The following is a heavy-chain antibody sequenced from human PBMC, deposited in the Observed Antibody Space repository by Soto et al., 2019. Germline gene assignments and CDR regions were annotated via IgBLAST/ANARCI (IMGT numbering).Heavy chain of an antibody. Sequence: SETLSLTCAVSGGSISSGGYSWSWIRQPPGKGLEWIGYIYHSGSTYYNPSLKSRVTISVDRSKNQFSLKLSSVTAADTAVYYCARAVTTGGIVYWGQGTLVTVSS. J-gene: IGHJ4*02. CDR1: GGSISSGGYS. CDR3: ARAVTTGGIVY. V-gene: IGHV4-30-2*01. D-gene: IGHD4-17*01. CDR2: IYHSGST.